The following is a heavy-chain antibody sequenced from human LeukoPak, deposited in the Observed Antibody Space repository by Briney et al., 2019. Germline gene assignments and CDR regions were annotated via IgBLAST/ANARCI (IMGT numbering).Heavy chain of an antibody. CDR2: IIPIFGIA. Sequence: SVKVSCKASGDTFSSYAINWVRQAPGQGLAWMGRIIPIFGIATYGLNFQGRVTVTADKSTSTAYMELSSLRSEDTAAYYCARTYYYDTSGYAHPFDIWGQGTMVTVSS. V-gene: IGHV1-69*04. J-gene: IGHJ3*02. CDR1: GDTFSSYA. D-gene: IGHD3-22*01. CDR3: ARTYYYDTSGYAHPFDI.